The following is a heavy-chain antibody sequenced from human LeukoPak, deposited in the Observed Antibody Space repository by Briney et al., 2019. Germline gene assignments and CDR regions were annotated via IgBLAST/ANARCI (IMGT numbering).Heavy chain of an antibody. CDR2: IIPMFGTA. Sequence: SVKLSCKASGGTFSMYAISWVRQAPGQGLEWMGGIIPMFGTANYAQKFQGRVTITTDESTSTTHMELSSLKSEDTAVYYCARARGIYEGYFDLWGRGTLVTVSS. CDR1: GGTFSMYA. V-gene: IGHV1-69*05. D-gene: IGHD5/OR15-5a*01. J-gene: IGHJ2*01. CDR3: ARARGIYEGYFDL.